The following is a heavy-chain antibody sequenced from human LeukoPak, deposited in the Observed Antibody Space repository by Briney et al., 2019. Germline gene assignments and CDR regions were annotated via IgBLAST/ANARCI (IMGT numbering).Heavy chain of an antibody. Sequence: GGSLRLSCAASGFTFSNYGMHWVRQAPGKGLEWVAVIWYEGSDKYYADSVKGRFTISRDNSKNTLYMQMNSLRVEDTAVYYCATAPRGGDYEDYWGQGTLVTVSS. V-gene: IGHV3-33*01. CDR2: IWYEGSDK. CDR3: ATAPRGGDYEDY. D-gene: IGHD4-17*01. CDR1: GFTFSNYG. J-gene: IGHJ4*02.